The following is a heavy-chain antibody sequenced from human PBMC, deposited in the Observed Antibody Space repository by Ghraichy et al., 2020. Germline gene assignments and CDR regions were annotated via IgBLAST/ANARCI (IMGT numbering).Heavy chain of an antibody. D-gene: IGHD1-14*01. V-gene: IGHV3-64*02. CDR1: GFTFSNYA. Sequence: GGSLRLSCVASGFTFSNYAMHWVRQAPERGLEYVAGIGGDGSYSHHADSVKDRFSISRDNAKKTLYLQMGSLRAEDMAVYYCARDLTTTGISGFDNWGQRTLVTVSP. J-gene: IGHJ4*02. CDR3: ARDLTTTGISGFDN. CDR2: IGGDGSYS.